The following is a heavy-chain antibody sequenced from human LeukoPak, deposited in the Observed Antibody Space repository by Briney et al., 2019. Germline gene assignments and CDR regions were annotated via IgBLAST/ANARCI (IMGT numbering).Heavy chain of an antibody. V-gene: IGHV3-15*01. Sequence: GGSLRLSCAASGFTFSNAWMSWVRQAPGKGLEWVGRIKSKTDGGTTDYAAPVKGRFTISRDDSKNTLYLQMNSLKTEDTAVYYCARAQGYSSSWYFDYWGQGTLVTVSS. CDR3: ARAQGYSSSWYFDY. CDR2: IKSKTDGGTT. CDR1: GFTFSNAW. D-gene: IGHD6-13*01. J-gene: IGHJ4*02.